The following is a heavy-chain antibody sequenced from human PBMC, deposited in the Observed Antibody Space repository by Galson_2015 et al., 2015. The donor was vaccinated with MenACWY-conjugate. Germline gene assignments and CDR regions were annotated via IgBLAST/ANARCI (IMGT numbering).Heavy chain of an antibody. CDR3: VRGDSGPRLED. CDR2: VNNRGST. Sequence: ETLSLTCTVSGGSISNANYYWSWIRHSPGKGLEWIGEVNNRGSTSYNASLKSRVTILIDTSKNQFSLSLSSVTAADTAVYYCVRGDSGPRLEDWGQGTLVTVSS. D-gene: IGHD2-8*02. J-gene: IGHJ4*02. CDR1: GGSISNANYY. V-gene: IGHV4-39*07.